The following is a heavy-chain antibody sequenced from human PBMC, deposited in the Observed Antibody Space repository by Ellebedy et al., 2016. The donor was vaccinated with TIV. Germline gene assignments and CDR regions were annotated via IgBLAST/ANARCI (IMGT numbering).Heavy chain of an antibody. CDR2: IDWDDDK. J-gene: IGHJ1*01. CDR3: ARMGILSEGEYFQH. V-gene: IGHV2-70*11. CDR1: GFSLSTSGMC. D-gene: IGHD2-15*01. Sequence: SGPTLVKPTQTLTLTCTFSGFSLSTSGMCVSWIRQPPGKALEWLARIDWDDDKYYSTSLRTRLTISKDTSKNQVVLTMTNMDPVDTATYYCARMGILSEGEYFQHWGQGTLVIVSS.